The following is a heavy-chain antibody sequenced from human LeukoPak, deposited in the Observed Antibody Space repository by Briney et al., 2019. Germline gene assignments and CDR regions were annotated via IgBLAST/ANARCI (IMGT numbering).Heavy chain of an antibody. Sequence: GGSLRLSCAASGFTFSSYAMHWVRQAPGKGLEWVAVISYDGSNKYYADSVKGRFTISRDNSKNTLYLQMNSLGAEDTAVYYCARGIERGAMAPFDYWGQGTLVTVSS. V-gene: IGHV3-30-3*01. CDR1: GFTFSSYA. J-gene: IGHJ4*02. CDR3: ARGIERGAMAPFDY. D-gene: IGHD3-16*01. CDR2: ISYDGSNK.